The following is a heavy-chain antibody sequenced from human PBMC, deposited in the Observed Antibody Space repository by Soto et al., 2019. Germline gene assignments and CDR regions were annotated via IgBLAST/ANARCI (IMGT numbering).Heavy chain of an antibody. CDR3: ARGPVAVSD. Sequence: GASVKVSCKASGYTFIDYVIHWVRQAPGQGLEWVGWINPKGGGTKYAQKFQGRVTVTRDTSINTAYMELSRLKSDDTAVYYCARGPVAVSDWGQGTLVTVSS. CDR2: INPKGGGT. CDR1: GYTFIDYV. D-gene: IGHD6-19*01. J-gene: IGHJ4*02. V-gene: IGHV1-2*02.